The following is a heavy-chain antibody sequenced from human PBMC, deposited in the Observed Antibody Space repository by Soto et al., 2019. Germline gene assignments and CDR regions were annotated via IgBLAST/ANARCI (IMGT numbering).Heavy chain of an antibody. V-gene: IGHV1-8*01. D-gene: IGHD3-9*01. J-gene: IGHJ5*02. CDR2: MNPNTVNT. CDR1: GYTFTNYD. CDR3: VRGGGYYDILTGYDL. Sequence: QVQLVQSGAEVKKPGASVKVSCKASGYTFTNYDINWVRQATGQGLEWMGWMNPNTVNTDYAQRLQGRVIMTRNNSRSTAYIELNTLRSDYTAVYYCVRGGGYYDILTGYDLWGQGTLVTVSS.